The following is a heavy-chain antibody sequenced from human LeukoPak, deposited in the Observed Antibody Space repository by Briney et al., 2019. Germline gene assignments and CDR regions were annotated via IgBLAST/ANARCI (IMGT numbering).Heavy chain of an antibody. D-gene: IGHD4-23*01. J-gene: IGHJ3*02. CDR3: ARHQRGHSDAFDI. Sequence: SETLSLTCTVSGGSISSYYWSWIRQPPGKGLEWIAYIYYSGSTKYNPSLKSRVTISVDTSKNQFSLKLSSVTAADTAVYYCARHQRGHSDAFDIWGQGTMATVSS. CDR1: GGSISSYY. V-gene: IGHV4-59*01. CDR2: IYYSGST.